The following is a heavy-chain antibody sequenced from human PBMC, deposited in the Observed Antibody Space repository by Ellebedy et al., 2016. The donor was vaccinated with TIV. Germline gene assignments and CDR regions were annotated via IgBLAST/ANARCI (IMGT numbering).Heavy chain of an antibody. V-gene: IGHV3-30-3*01. J-gene: IGHJ3*02. CDR2: ISYDGSNY. CDR1: GFTFSRYA. D-gene: IGHD2-15*01. CDR3: ARVKAYSAFGI. Sequence: PGGSLRLSCAASGFTFSRYAMHWVLQAPGKGLEWVAVISYDGSNYYYADSVKGRFTISRHKSKYTLYLQMNSLIADDTAVYYCARVKAYSAFGIWGQGTRVTVSS.